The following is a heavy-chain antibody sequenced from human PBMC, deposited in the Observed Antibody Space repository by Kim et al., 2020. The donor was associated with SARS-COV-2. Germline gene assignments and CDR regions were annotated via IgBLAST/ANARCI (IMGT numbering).Heavy chain of an antibody. D-gene: IGHD1-1*01. CDR1: GFNVDTNY. Sequence: GGSLRLSCTASGFNVDTNYMTWVRQAPGKGLDWVSLIDTDGTTYYADSVKGRFTISRHNSKNTVYLQMNSLRAEDTAVYFCARNLVIGHDDFWGQGTLGT. V-gene: IGHV3-53*04. J-gene: IGHJ4*02. CDR2: IDTDGTT. CDR3: ARNLVIGHDDF.